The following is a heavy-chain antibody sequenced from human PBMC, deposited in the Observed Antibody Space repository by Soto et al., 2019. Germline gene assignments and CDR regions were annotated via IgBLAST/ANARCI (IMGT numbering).Heavy chain of an antibody. CDR2: FYYSGST. CDR1: GGSVSSGSYF. CDR3: ARDYDYFDH. J-gene: IGHJ4*02. D-gene: IGHD3-16*01. Sequence: SETLSLTCTVSGGSVSSGSYFWSWIRQPPGKGLEWIGYFYYSGSTNYNPSLKSRVTISADTSKNQFSLILTSVTAADTAVYYCARDYDYFDHWGQGSLVTVSS. V-gene: IGHV4-61*01.